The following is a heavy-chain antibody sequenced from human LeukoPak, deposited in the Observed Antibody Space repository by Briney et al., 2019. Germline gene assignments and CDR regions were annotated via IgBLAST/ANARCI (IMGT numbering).Heavy chain of an antibody. CDR3: ATMGLGPYYYDLDV. CDR1: GFTFSSYA. Sequence: PGGSLRLSCAASGFTFSSYAMTWVRQAPGKGLEWVSTIGGSGANRYHADSVKGWFTISRDNSKNTVDLQMNSLRAEDTAVYYCATMGLGPYYYDLDVWGQGIMVTASS. V-gene: IGHV3-23*01. CDR2: IGGSGANR. J-gene: IGHJ6*02. D-gene: IGHD1-26*01.